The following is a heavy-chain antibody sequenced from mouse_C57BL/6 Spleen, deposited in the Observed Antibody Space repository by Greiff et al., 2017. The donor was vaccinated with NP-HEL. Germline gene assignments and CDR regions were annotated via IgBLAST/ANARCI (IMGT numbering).Heavy chain of an antibody. D-gene: IGHD1-1*01. V-gene: IGHV1-61*01. CDR1: GYTFTSYW. Sequence: QVQLQQPGAELVRPGSSVKLSCKASGYTFTSYWMDWVKQRPGQGLEWIGNIYPSDSETHYNQKFKDKATLTVDKSSSTAYMQLSSLTSEDSAVDYCARGPYYYGSSYWYFDVWGTGTTVTVSS. CDR3: ARGPYYYGSSYWYFDV. CDR2: IYPSDSET. J-gene: IGHJ1*03.